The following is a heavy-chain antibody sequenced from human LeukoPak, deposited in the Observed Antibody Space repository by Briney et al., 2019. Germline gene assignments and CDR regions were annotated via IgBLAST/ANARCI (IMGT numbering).Heavy chain of an antibody. CDR1: GFIFSSYA. J-gene: IGHJ4*02. CDR3: AKPQQMANFDF. D-gene: IGHD6-13*01. V-gene: IGHV3-23*01. CDR2: ISGSGGST. Sequence: GGSLRLSCAASGFIFSSYAMTWVRQAPGKGLEWVSAISGSGGSTYYADSVKGRFTISRDNSKNTLYLQMSSLRVEDTAVYYCAKPQQMANFDFWGQGTLVTVSS.